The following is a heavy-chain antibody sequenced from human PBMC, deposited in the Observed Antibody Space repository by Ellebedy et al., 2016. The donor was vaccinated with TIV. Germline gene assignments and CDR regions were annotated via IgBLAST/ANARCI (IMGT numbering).Heavy chain of an antibody. D-gene: IGHD3-16*01. V-gene: IGHV3-7*04. CDR2: IKKDGSEK. CDR1: GFTFSDYW. J-gene: IGHJ4*02. CDR3: ARALGISY. Sequence: GESLKISCVASGFTFSDYWMGWVHQAPGKGLEWVATIKKDGSEKYYVDSVKGRFTISRDNAKKSLYLQMSSLTSEDTAVYYCARALGISYWGQGSLVTVSP.